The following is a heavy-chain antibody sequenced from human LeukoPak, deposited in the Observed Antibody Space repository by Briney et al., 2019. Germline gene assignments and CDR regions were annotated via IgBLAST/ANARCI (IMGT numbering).Heavy chain of an antibody. CDR2: IYPNSGGT. CDR1: GYTFTGFY. J-gene: IGHJ4*02. CDR3: ARDLEGLERYFDY. Sequence: SVNVSCKASGYTFTGFYIHWVRQAPGQGLEWMGWIYPNSGGTNYAQKFQGRVTMTRDTSISTAYMELSRLRSDDTAVYYCARDLEGLERYFDYWGQGTLVTVSP. V-gene: IGHV1-2*02. D-gene: IGHD1-1*01.